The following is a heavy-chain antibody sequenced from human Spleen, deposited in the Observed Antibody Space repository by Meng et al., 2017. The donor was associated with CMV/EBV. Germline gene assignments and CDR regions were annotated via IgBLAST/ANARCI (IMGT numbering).Heavy chain of an antibody. CDR3: ARDLDIVVVPAAPTLYYYYGMDV. CDR2: ISSSSSYI. Sequence: GESLKISCAASGFTFSDYYMNWVRQAPGKGLEWVSSISSSSSYIYYADSVKGRFTISRDNAKNSLYLQMNSLRAEDTAVYYCARDLDIVVVPAAPTLYYYYGMDVWGQGTTVTVSS. J-gene: IGHJ6*02. D-gene: IGHD2-2*03. V-gene: IGHV3-21*01. CDR1: GFTFSDYY.